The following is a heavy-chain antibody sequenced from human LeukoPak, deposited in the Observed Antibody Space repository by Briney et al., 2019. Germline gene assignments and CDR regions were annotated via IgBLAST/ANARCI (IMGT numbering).Heavy chain of an antibody. CDR1: GFTFSSYW. Sequence: PGGSLRLSCAASGFTFSSYWMGWVRQAPGKGLEWVANIKQDGSEKYYVDSVKGRFTISRDNAKNSLYLQMNSLRAEDTAVYYCARDNDYSYYYYGMDVWGQGTTVTVSS. V-gene: IGHV3-7*01. J-gene: IGHJ6*02. CDR3: ARDNDYSYYYYGMDV. CDR2: IKQDGSEK. D-gene: IGHD4-11*01.